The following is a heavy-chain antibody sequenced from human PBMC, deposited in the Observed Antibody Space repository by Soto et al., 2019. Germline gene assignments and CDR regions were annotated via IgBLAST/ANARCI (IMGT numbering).Heavy chain of an antibody. CDR3: ARSLVVVPAAHYYYYYGMDV. V-gene: IGHV1-69*13. D-gene: IGHD2-2*01. Sequence: SVKVSCKASGGTFSSYAISCVRQAPGQGLEWMGGIIPIFGTANYAQKFQGRVTITADESTSTAYMELSSLRSEDTAVYYCARSLVVVPAAHYYYYYGMDVWGQGTTVTVSS. J-gene: IGHJ6*02. CDR1: GGTFSSYA. CDR2: IIPIFGTA.